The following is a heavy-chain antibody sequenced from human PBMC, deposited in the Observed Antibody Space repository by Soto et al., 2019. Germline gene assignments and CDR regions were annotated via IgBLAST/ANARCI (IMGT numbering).Heavy chain of an antibody. J-gene: IGHJ4*02. D-gene: IGHD3-9*01. V-gene: IGHV3-7*01. CDR3: ARDTELRYFDWLSVVPFYFDY. CDR1: GFTFSSYW. CDR2: IKQDGSEK. Sequence: GGSLRLSCAASGFTFSSYWMSWVRQAPGKGLEWVANIKQDGSEKYYVDSVKGRFTISRDNAKNSLYLQMNSLRAEDTAVYYCARDTELRYFDWLSVVPFYFDYWGQGTLVTVSS.